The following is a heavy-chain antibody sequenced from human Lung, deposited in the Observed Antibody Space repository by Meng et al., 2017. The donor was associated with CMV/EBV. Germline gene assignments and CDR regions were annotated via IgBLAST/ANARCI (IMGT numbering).Heavy chain of an antibody. D-gene: IGHD2-8*01. J-gene: IGHJ6*02. CDR3: VRAVHGVEI. Sequence: ASXXVSCKASGYTLTTYGINWVRQAPGQGLEWMGWVNPYNGDGGYAQRFQGRVTVTTDTSINTAYLELTSLRSDDTAVYYCVRAVHGVEIWGQGTTVTVSS. CDR2: VNPYNGDG. CDR1: GYTLTTYG. V-gene: IGHV1-8*01.